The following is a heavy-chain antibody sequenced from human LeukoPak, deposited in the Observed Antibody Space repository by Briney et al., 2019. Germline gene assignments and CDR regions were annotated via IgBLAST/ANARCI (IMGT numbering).Heavy chain of an antibody. J-gene: IGHJ4*02. CDR1: GFTFSNAW. CDR2: IKSKTDGGTT. Sequence: GGPLRLSCGACGFTFSNAWMRGLRQAPEEGLEWVGRIKSKTDGGTTDYAAPVKGRFTISTDDSKNTRYLQMNSLKTEDTAVYYCARALGSPLDYWGQGTLVTVSS. CDR3: ARALGSPLDY. D-gene: IGHD1-26*01. V-gene: IGHV3-15*01.